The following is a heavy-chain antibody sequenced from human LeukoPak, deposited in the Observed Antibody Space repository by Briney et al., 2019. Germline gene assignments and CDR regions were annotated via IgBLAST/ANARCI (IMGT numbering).Heavy chain of an antibody. V-gene: IGHV4-31*03. J-gene: IGHJ5*02. Sequence: SQTLSLTCTVSGGSISSSGYYWSWIRQHPGKGLEWIGYIYYSGSTYYNPSLKSRVTISVDTSKNQLSLKLSSVTAADTAVYYCARGLSSSGWFDPWGQGTLVTVSS. CDR3: ARGLSSSGWFDP. CDR1: GGSISSSGYY. CDR2: IYYSGST. D-gene: IGHD6-6*01.